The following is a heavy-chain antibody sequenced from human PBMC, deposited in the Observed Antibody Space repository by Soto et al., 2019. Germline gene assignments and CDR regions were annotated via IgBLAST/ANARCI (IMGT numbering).Heavy chain of an antibody. CDR3: ARGKLSDYVWGSYRYHFDY. Sequence: LSLTGAVYGWSFSGYYWSWIRQPPGKGLEWIGEINHSGSTNYNPSLKSRVTISVDTSKNQFSLKLSSVTAADTAVYYCARGKLSDYVWGSYRYHFDYWGQGTVVTVSS. V-gene: IGHV4-34*01. CDR1: GWSFSGYY. CDR2: INHSGST. J-gene: IGHJ4*02. D-gene: IGHD3-16*02.